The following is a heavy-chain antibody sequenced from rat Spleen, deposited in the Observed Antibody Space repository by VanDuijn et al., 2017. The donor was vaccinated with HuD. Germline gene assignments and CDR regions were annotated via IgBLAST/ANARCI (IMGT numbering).Heavy chain of an antibody. CDR2: ISSGGST. V-gene: IGHV2S12*01. Sequence: QVQLKESGPGLVQPSQTLSLTCTVSGFSLTSNGVSWVRQPPGKGLEWIAAISSGGSTYYNSALKSRLSISRDTSKSQVFLKMNSLQTEDTAIYFCTRGGGSYTHYYVMDAWGQGASVTVSS. CDR3: TRGGGSYTHYYVMDA. J-gene: IGHJ4*01. CDR1: GFSLTSNG. D-gene: IGHD1-2*01.